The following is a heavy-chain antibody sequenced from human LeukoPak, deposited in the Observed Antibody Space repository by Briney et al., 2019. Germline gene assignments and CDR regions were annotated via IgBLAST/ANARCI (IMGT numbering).Heavy chain of an antibody. Sequence: KPSETLSLTCAVYGGSFSGYYRSWIRQPPGKRLEWVGEINHSGSTNYSPSLKSRVTISIDTSKNQFSLKMTSVTAADTAVYYCARDRDIVAPDYWGQGTLVTVSS. J-gene: IGHJ4*02. CDR1: GGSFSGYY. V-gene: IGHV4-34*01. D-gene: IGHD5-12*01. CDR2: INHSGST. CDR3: ARDRDIVAPDY.